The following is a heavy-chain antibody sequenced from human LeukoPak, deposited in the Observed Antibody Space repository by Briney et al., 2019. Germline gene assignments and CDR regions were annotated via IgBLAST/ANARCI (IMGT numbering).Heavy chain of an antibody. CDR3: ARDQGRWLQWHNFDY. CDR2: ISSSGSTI. J-gene: IGHJ4*02. D-gene: IGHD5-24*01. V-gene: IGHV3-11*04. Sequence: GGSLRLSCAASGFTFSSYAMSWIRQAPGKGLEWVSYISSSGSTIYYADSVKGRFTISRDNAKNSLYLQMNSLRAEDTAVYYCARDQGRWLQWHNFDYWGQGTLVTVSS. CDR1: GFTFSSYA.